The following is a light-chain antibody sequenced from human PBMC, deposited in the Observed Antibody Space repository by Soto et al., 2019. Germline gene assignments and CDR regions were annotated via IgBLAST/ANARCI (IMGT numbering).Light chain of an antibody. CDR2: EVS. V-gene: IGLV2-14*01. J-gene: IGLJ1*01. CDR3: TSYTTIGTLDL. CDR1: SRDVAVYSY. Sequence: SALTQPRSVSGSPGQSVTVSCTGTSRDVAVYSYVSWFQQHPGKAPQLLIYEVSDRPSGVSTRFSGSKSGSTASLTISGLQTEDEADYYCTSYTTIGTLDLFGTGTKVTVL.